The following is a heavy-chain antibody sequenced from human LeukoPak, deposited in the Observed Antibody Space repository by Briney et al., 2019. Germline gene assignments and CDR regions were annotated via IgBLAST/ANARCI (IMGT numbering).Heavy chain of an antibody. D-gene: IGHD3-10*01. CDR2: MNPNSGNT. J-gene: IGHJ4*02. CDR1: GYTFTTYD. CDR3: ARANYYSSGKKDLDY. V-gene: IGHV1-8*01. Sequence: GASVKVSCKASGYTFTTYDINWVRQATGQGLEWMGWMNPNSGNTGYAQKFQGRVTMTRNTSMSTAYMELNSLRSEDTAVYYCARANYYSSGKKDLDYWGQGTLVTVSS.